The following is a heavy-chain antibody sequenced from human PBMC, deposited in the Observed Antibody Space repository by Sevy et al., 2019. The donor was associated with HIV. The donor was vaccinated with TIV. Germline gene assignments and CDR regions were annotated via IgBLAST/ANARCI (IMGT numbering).Heavy chain of an antibody. CDR3: AKDHNLWSEGGFLHH. V-gene: IGHV3-30*18. CDR2: ISYDGNNK. Sequence: GGSLRLSCAASGFTFSSYAIHWVRQTPGKGLEWVAVISYDGNNKYYADSVKGRFTVSRYNSKNTLYAQMNSLRAEDTAVYYCAKDHNLWSEGGFLHHWGQGTLVTISS. D-gene: IGHD3-10*01. CDR1: GFTFSSYA. J-gene: IGHJ1*01.